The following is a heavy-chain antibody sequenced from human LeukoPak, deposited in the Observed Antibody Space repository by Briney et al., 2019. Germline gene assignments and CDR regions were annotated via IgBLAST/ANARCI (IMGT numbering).Heavy chain of an antibody. CDR3: ASGGYSSGWYYFDY. D-gene: IGHD6-19*01. CDR2: IKQDGSEK. J-gene: IGHJ4*02. V-gene: IGHV3-7*01. Sequence: GGSLRLSCAASGFTFSSYWMSWVRQAPGKGLEWVANIKQDGSEKYYVDSVKGRFTISRDNAKNSPYLQMNSLRAEDTAVYYCASGGYSSGWYYFDYWGQGTLVTVSS. CDR1: GFTFSSYW.